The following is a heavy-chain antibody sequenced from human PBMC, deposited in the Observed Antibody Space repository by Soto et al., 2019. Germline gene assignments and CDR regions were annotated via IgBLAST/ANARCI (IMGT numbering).Heavy chain of an antibody. J-gene: IGHJ5*02. V-gene: IGHV3-11*01. CDR3: ARDLTPYSDYYDESSSETWFDP. Sequence: QVHLVESGGGLVKPGGSLRLSCAASGFTFSDYYMSWIRQPTGKGLEWVSYISKSGSITHYTDSVKGRFTIFRDNAKNSLYLQMNSLRADDTALYYCARDLTPYSDYYDESSSETWFDPWGQGTLVTVSS. CDR1: GFTFSDYY. CDR2: ISKSGSIT. D-gene: IGHD3-22*01.